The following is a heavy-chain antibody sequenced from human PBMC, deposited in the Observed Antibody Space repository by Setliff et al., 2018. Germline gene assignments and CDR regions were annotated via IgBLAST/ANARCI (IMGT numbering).Heavy chain of an antibody. J-gene: IGHJ4*02. CDR2: ISHGVST. CDR1: GASVTSFDYY. CDR3: ARTHCTTTSCFYFHY. D-gene: IGHD2-2*01. V-gene: IGHV4-30-4*01. Sequence: PSETLSLTCTVSGASVTSFDYYWSWIRQPPGKGLEYIGHISHGVSTSYSPSLKSRLSISADTSKNQFSLKLPSVTAADTAVYYCARTHCTTTSCFYFHYWGQGTVVTVSS.